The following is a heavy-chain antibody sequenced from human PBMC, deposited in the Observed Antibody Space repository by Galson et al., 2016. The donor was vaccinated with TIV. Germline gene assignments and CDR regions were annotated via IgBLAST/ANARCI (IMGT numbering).Heavy chain of an antibody. J-gene: IGHJ4*02. V-gene: IGHV3-33*01. Sequence: LRLSCAASGFSFGTYGMHWVRQAPGKGLEWVAIVGHDGNWKGYADSVKGRFTVSRDISKNMLFLEMSSPRVEDTAVYYCARDFRTGKYCDYWGQGTLVTVSA. CDR1: GFSFGTYG. CDR2: VGHDGNWK. D-gene: IGHD2-8*02. CDR3: ARDFRTGKYCDY.